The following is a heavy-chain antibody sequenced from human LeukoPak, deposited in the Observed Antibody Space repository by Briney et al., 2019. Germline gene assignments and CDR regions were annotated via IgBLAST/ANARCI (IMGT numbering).Heavy chain of an antibody. Sequence: ASVKVSCKASGYTFTGYYMHWVRQAPGQGLEWMGRINPNSGGTNYAQKFQDRVTMTRDTSISTAHMELSRLRSDDTAVYYCARESYGLSLNYWGQGTLVTVSS. V-gene: IGHV1-2*06. CDR2: INPNSGGT. CDR1: GYTFTGYY. D-gene: IGHD5-18*01. J-gene: IGHJ4*02. CDR3: ARESYGLSLNY.